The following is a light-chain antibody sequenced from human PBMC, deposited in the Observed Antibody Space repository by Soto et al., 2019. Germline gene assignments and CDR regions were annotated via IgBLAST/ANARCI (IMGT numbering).Light chain of an antibody. CDR3: QSYDSSHV. Sequence: QSVLTQPPSVSGAPGQRVTISCTGSSSNIGAGYDVHWYQQLPGTAPKLLIYGNSNRPSGVPDRFSGSKSGTSASLAITGLQAEDEADYYCQSYDSSHVFGTGNKVTVL. J-gene: IGLJ1*01. V-gene: IGLV1-40*01. CDR1: SSNIGAGYD. CDR2: GNS.